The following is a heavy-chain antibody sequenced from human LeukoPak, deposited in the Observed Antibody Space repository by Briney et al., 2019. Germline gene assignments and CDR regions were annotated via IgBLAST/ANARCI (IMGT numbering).Heavy chain of an antibody. CDR1: GFTFSSYS. CDR2: ISSSSSTI. Sequence: GGSLRLSCAASGFTFSSYSMNWVRQAPGKGLEWVSYISSSSSTIYYADSVKGRFTISRDNAKNSLYLQMNSLRAEDTAVYYCARDRFIRSDIVVVPAAIRGSGWFDPWGQGTLVTVSS. V-gene: IGHV3-48*01. J-gene: IGHJ5*02. D-gene: IGHD2-2*02. CDR3: ARDRFIRSDIVVVPAAIRGSGWFDP.